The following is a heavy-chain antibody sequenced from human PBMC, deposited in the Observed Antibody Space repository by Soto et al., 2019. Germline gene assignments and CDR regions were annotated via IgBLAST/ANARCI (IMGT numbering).Heavy chain of an antibody. J-gene: IGHJ4*02. CDR3: ARELPTESGDYGNYFDY. CDR1: GGTFRRYT. Sequence: QVQLVQSGAEAKKPGSSVKVSCKVSGGTFRRYTINWVRQAPGQGLEWMGGIIAVFGTATYAQKFQGRVTITADKSTSTAYMELISLRSEDTAMYYCARELPTESGDYGNYFDYWGQGTLVTVSS. V-gene: IGHV1-69*06. CDR2: IIAVFGTA. D-gene: IGHD4-17*01.